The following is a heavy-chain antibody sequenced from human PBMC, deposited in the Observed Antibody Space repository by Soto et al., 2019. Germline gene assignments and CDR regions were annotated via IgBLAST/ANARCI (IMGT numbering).Heavy chain of an antibody. V-gene: IGHV3-7*01. CDR3: ARGRFVVVVSAIAYFDY. CDR1: GFTFRSYW. CDR2: IKQDGIEK. Sequence: GGSLRHSFAASGFTFRSYWMRWVRQAPGKGLEWVANIKQDGIEKYYVDSVKGRFTISRDNAKNSRYRQMNILRAEDTSVYYCARGRFVVVVSAIAYFDYWGQGA. D-gene: IGHD2-15*01. J-gene: IGHJ4*02.